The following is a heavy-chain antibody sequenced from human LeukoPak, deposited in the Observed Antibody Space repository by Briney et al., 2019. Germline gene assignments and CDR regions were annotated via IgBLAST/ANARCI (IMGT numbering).Heavy chain of an antibody. D-gene: IGHD3-10*01. Sequence: GGSLRLSCAASGFTFSSYAMHWVRQAPGKGLEWVAVISYDGSNKYYADSVKGRFTISRDNSKNTLYLQMNSLRAEDTAVYYCARDSGQAYGMDDWGQGTTVTVSS. CDR1: GFTFSSYA. J-gene: IGHJ6*02. V-gene: IGHV3-30-3*01. CDR3: ARDSGQAYGMDD. CDR2: ISYDGSNK.